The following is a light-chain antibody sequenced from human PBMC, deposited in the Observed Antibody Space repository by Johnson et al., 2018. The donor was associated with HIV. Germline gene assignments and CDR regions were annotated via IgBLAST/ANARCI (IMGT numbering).Light chain of an antibody. V-gene: IGLV1-51*02. CDR2: END. J-gene: IGLJ1*01. CDR1: SSNIGNAY. Sequence: QSVLTQPPSVSAAPGQKVTIYCSGRSSNIGNAYVSWYQQLPGTAPKLLIYENDKRPSGIPDRFSGSKSGTSATLAITGLQTGDEADYYCGTWHSSLSAGGVFGTGTKVTVL. CDR3: GTWHSSLSAGGV.